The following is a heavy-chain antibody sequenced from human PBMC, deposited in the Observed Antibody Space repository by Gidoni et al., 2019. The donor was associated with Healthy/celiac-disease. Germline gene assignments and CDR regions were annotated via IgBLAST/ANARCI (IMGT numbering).Heavy chain of an antibody. D-gene: IGHD6-13*01. CDR3: ATGYSSSWYGPPGY. CDR2: ISSSSSYT. CDR1: GFPFSDYY. Sequence: QVQLVASGGGLVKPGGSLRLSCAASGFPFSDYYMSWIRQAPGKGLALVSYISSSSSYTNYADSVKGRFTISRDNAKNSLYLQMNSLRAEDTAVYYCATGYSSSWYGPPGYWGQGTLVTVSS. J-gene: IGHJ4*02. V-gene: IGHV3-11*05.